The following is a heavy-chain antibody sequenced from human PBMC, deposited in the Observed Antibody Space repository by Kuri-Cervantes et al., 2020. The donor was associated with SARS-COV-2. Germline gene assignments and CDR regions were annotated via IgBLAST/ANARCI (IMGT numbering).Heavy chain of an antibody. D-gene: IGHD2-2*02. V-gene: IGHV1-2*02. CDR3: ASRYCSSTSCYRGDYYYYYMDV. J-gene: IGHJ6*03. CDR2: INPNSGGT. Sequence: ASVKVSCKASGYTFTGYYMHWVRQAPGQGLEWMGWINPNSGGTNYAQKFQGRVTITADESTSTAYMELSSLRSEDTAVYYCASRYCSSTSCYRGDYYYYYMDVWGRGTTVTVSS. CDR1: GYTFTGYY.